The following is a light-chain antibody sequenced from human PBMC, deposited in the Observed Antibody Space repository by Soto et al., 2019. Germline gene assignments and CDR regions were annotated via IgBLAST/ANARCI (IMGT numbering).Light chain of an antibody. CDR2: SNN. J-gene: IGLJ3*02. Sequence: QLVLTQPPSASGTPGQRVTISCSGSNSNIGSHTVNWYQHLPGTAPKVLMYSNNQRPSGVPDRFSGSKYGTSASLAISGLQSEDEADYYCSVWDDSLNGWVFGGGTKLTVL. CDR1: NSNIGSHT. V-gene: IGLV1-44*01. CDR3: SVWDDSLNGWV.